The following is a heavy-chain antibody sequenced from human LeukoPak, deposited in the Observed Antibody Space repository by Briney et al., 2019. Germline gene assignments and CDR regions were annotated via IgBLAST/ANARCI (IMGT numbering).Heavy chain of an antibody. CDR1: GGSISSSSHY. Sequence: SETLSLTCTVSGGSISSSSHYWGWIRQPPGKGLEWIGSIYYTGTTYYNSSLKSRVTISVDTSKNQFSLRLTSVTAADTAVYYCARVRSGWEGGYHFDCWGQGTLVTVSS. CDR3: ARVRSGWEGGYHFDC. CDR2: IYYTGTT. V-gene: IGHV4-39*01. D-gene: IGHD6-19*01. J-gene: IGHJ4*02.